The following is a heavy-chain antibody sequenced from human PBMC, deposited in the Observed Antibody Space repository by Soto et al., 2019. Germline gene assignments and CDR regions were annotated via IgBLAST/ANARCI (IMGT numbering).Heavy chain of an antibody. CDR2: IYYSGST. CDR1: GGSISSGGYY. Sequence: QVQLQESGPGLVKPSQTLSLTCTVSGGSISSGGYYWSWIRQHPGKGLEWIGYIYYSGSTYYNPSLKSRVTISVDTSKNQFSLKLSSVTAADTAVYYCATQKHSYGHSPSQFDYWGQGTLVTVSS. D-gene: IGHD5-18*01. J-gene: IGHJ4*02. CDR3: ATQKHSYGHSPSQFDY. V-gene: IGHV4-31*03.